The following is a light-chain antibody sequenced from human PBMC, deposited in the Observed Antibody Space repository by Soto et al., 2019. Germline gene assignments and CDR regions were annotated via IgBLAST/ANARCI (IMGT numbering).Light chain of an antibody. J-gene: IGKJ1*01. V-gene: IGKV3-15*01. CDR1: QSVSSSN. CDR2: VAS. Sequence: EIVLTQSPGTLSLSPGERATLSCRASQSVSSSNLAWYQQKPGQAPRLLIYVASTRATGIPARFSGSGSGTEFTLTISSLQSEDFAVYYCQQYENRPRTFGQGTKVDI. CDR3: QQYENRPRT.